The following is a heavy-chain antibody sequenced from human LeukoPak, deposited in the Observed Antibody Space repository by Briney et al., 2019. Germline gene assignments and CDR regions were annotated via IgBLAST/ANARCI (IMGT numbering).Heavy chain of an antibody. CDR3: ARKSLWFKYYDY. Sequence: GTSLRLSCAAPGFTFTSYTMHWVRQPPGQGLEWVAATSYDGGNRYYADYVKGRFTISRDNSNNTLFLQMKSLRPEDTAVYFCARKSLWFKYYDYWGQGIWVTVSS. V-gene: IGHV3-30*01. D-gene: IGHD2-21*01. CDR2: TSYDGGNR. CDR1: GFTFTSYT. J-gene: IGHJ4*02.